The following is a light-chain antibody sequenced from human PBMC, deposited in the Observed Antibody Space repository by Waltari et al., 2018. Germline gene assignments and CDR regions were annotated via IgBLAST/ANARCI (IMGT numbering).Light chain of an antibody. J-gene: IGKJ5*01. Sequence: EIVLTQSPATLSLSPGERATLSCRASQSVSSYLAWYQQKPGQAPRLLLYDASNRATGIPAMFSGSGSGTDFTLTISSLEPEDFAVYYCQQRSNWRGITFGQGTRLEIK. CDR3: QQRSNWRGIT. V-gene: IGKV3-11*01. CDR2: DAS. CDR1: QSVSSY.